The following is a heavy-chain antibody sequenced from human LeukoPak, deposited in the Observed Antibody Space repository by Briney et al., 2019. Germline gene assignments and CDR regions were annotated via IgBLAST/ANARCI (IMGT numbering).Heavy chain of an antibody. CDR2: ISSSSSTI. CDR3: ARRQGYCSSTSCKGSFDY. J-gene: IGHJ4*02. Sequence: GGSLRLSCAASGFTFSSYSMNWVRQAPGKGLEWVSYISSSSSTIYYADSVKGRFTISRDNAKNSLYLQMNSLRAEDTAVYYCARRQGYCSSTSCKGSFDYWGQGTLVTVSS. CDR1: GFTFSSYS. V-gene: IGHV3-48*01. D-gene: IGHD2-2*01.